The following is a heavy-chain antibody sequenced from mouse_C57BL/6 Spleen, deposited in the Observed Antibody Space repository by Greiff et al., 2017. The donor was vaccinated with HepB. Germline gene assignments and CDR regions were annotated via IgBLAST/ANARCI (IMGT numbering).Heavy chain of an antibody. V-gene: IGHV2-2*01. J-gene: IGHJ4*01. CDR1: GFSLTSYG. D-gene: IGHD2-4*01. Sequence: VQRVESGPGLVQPSQSLSITCTVSGFSLTSYGVHWVRQSPGKGLEWLGVIWSGGSTDYNAAFISRLSISKDNSKSQVFFKMNSLQADDTAIYYCARIYYDYLYYAMDYWGQGTSVTVSS. CDR3: ARIYYDYLYYAMDY. CDR2: IWSGGST.